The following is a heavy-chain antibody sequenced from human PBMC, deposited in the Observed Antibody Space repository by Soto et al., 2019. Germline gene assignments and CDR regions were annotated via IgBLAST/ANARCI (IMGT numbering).Heavy chain of an antibody. CDR1: GLTFTNAW. CDR2: IKSKTDGGTT. V-gene: IGHV3-15*01. Sequence: GGSLRLSCAASGLTFTNAWMIWIRQAPGKGLEWVGLIKSKTDGGTTDYAAPVKGRFTISRDDSKNTLSLQMNSLKTEDTALYYCTTTRGIAWYYFAFWGPGTLVPVSS. J-gene: IGHJ4*02. CDR3: TTTRGIAWYYFAF. D-gene: IGHD6-13*01.